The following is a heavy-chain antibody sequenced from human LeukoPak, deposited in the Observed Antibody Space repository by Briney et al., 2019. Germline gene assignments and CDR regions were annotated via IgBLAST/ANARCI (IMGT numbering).Heavy chain of an antibody. CDR1: GGSISSYY. D-gene: IGHD1-20*01. J-gene: IGHJ6*02. CDR3: ARAPSHSGYNWNDGYYYYGMDV. CDR2: IYTSGST. Sequence: ASETLSLTCTVSGGSISSYYWSWIRQPAGKGLEWIGRIYTSGSTNYNPSLKSRVTMSVDTSKNQFSLKLSSVTAADTAVYYCARAPSHSGYNWNDGYYYYGMDVWGQGTTVTVSS. V-gene: IGHV4-4*07.